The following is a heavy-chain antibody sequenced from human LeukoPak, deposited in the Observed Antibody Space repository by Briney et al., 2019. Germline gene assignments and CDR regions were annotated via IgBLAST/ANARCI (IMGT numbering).Heavy chain of an antibody. V-gene: IGHV4-61*02. CDR3: ARGYSYGSISFDY. J-gene: IGHJ4*02. CDR2: IYISGIS. Sequence: SETLSLTCTVSGGSISSGGYYWSWIRQPAGKGLEWIGRIYISGISNYNPSLKSRVTISVDTSKNQFSLKLSSVTAADTAVYYCARGYSYGSISFDYWGQGTLVTVSS. CDR1: GGSISSGGYY. D-gene: IGHD5-18*01.